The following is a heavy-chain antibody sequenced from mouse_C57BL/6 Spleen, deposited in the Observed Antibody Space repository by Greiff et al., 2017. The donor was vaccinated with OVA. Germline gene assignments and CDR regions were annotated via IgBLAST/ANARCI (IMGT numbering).Heavy chain of an antibody. CDR2: IWWDDDK. V-gene: IGHV8-8*01. J-gene: IGHJ4*01. D-gene: IGHD1-1*01. Sequence: QVTLIESGPGILQPSQTLSLTCSFSGFSLSTFGMGVGWIRQPSGKGLESLAHIWWDDDKYYNPALMRLLTISKATSKNKVFLKHANVDTADTTTYYCARIPYYYGSSHYAMDYWGQGTSVTVSS. CDR1: GFSLSTFGMG. CDR3: ARIPYYYGSSHYAMDY.